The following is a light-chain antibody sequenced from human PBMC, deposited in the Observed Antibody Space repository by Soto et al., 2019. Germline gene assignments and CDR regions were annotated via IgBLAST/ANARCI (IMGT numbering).Light chain of an antibody. V-gene: IGLV1-44*01. Sequence: QSVLTQPPSTSGTPGQRVTISCSGSSSIIGSENVNWYQQVPGTAPKLLIYANNQRPSGVPDRFSVSKSGTSASLAIGGLQSEDEADYYCAAWDDSLKGWVFGGGTKLTVL. J-gene: IGLJ3*02. CDR3: AAWDDSLKGWV. CDR1: SSIIGSEN. CDR2: ANN.